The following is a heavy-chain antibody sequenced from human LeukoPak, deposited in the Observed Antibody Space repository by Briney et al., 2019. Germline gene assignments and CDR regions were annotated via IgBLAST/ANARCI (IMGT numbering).Heavy chain of an antibody. D-gene: IGHD3-22*01. Sequence: AGGSLRLSCAASGFMFSDYAMSWVRQIPGKAPEWVATIGHIRDQNTYYADSVKGRFTISRDNSENVVYLQMDRLRAEDGAIYFCSKDRRRYYFSSSGYFFDSWGQGSLVTASS. CDR1: GFMFSDYA. CDR2: IGHIRDQNT. J-gene: IGHJ5*01. V-gene: IGHV3-23*01. CDR3: SKDRRRYYFSSSGYFFDS.